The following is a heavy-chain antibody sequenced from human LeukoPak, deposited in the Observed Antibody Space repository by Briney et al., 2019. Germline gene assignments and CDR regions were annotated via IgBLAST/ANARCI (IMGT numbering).Heavy chain of an antibody. J-gene: IGHJ4*02. CDR1: GYTFTSYY. CDR2: MIPNSGAT. Sequence: ASVKVSCKASGYTFTSYYMHWVRQAPGQGPEWLGWMIPNSGATGLAQRFQGRVTMTRNTSIATAYMELSSLTSEDTAVYYCAIDWGSGGFDYWGQGTLVAVSS. CDR3: AIDWGSGGFDY. D-gene: IGHD7-27*01. V-gene: IGHV1-8*02.